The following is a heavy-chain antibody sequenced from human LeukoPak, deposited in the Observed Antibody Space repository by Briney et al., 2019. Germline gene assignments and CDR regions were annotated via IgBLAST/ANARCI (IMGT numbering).Heavy chain of an antibody. Sequence: GGSLRLSCTASGFTFSPYWMHCVRQAPGKGLVWVSRIRSDGSTTTYADSVKGRFTISRDNAKNTLYLQMSNLRAEDTAVYYCARSDWFDPWGQGTLVTVSS. CDR1: GFTFSPYW. CDR3: ARSDWFDP. CDR2: IRSDGSTT. V-gene: IGHV3-74*01. J-gene: IGHJ5*02.